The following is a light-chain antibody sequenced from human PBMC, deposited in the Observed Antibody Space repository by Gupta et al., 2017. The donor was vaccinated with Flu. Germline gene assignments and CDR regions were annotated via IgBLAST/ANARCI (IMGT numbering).Light chain of an antibody. CDR2: DAS. Sequence: ATLSVRVSQSVVGSLAWYQQKPRHAPRHLFYDASNSTTGVPDMFNGSGSVTDFTLTITPLQSEDFALYSCHQYTNWPPVPFTFGPWTKV. CDR3: HQYTNWPPVPFT. V-gene: IGKV3-15*01. CDR1: QSVVGS. J-gene: IGKJ3*01.